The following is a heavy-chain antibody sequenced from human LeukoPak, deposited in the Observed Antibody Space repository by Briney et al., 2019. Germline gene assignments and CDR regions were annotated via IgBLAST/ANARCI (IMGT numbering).Heavy chain of an antibody. CDR1: GYTFTSYY. CDR2: INPSGGST. CDR3: AREGRGYSYVTGVFDY. J-gene: IGHJ4*02. V-gene: IGHV1-46*01. Sequence: ASVKVSCKASGYTFTSYYMHWVRQAPGQGLEWMGIINPSGGSTSYAQKFQGRVTMTRDTSTSTVYMELSSLRSEDTAVYYCAREGRGYSYVTGVFDYWGQGTLVTVSS. D-gene: IGHD5-18*01.